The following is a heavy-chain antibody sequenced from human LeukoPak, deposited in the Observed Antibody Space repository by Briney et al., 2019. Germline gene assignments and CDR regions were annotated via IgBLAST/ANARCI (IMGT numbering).Heavy chain of an antibody. V-gene: IGHV4-34*01. CDR3: ASGASSAMIFQRGFDY. CDR1: GGSFSGYY. CDR2: INHSGST. D-gene: IGHD3-22*01. J-gene: IGHJ4*02. Sequence: KPSETLSLTCAVYGGSFSGYYWSWIRQPPGKGLEWIGEINHSGSTNYNPSLKSRVTISVDTSKNQFSLKLSSVTAADTAVYYCASGASSAMIFQRGFDYWGQGTLVTVSS.